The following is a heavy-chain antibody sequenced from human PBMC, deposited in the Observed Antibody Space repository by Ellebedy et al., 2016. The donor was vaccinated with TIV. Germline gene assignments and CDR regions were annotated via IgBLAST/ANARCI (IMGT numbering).Heavy chain of an antibody. CDR3: ATRVWQDPMDV. CDR2: IYDSGRT. J-gene: IGHJ6*02. CDR1: GGSISGTYTSYY. D-gene: IGHD2-21*01. Sequence: SETLSLTXNVSGGSISGTYTSYYWGWIRQPPGKGLEWIGSIYDSGRTHYNPSLKSRVTISVDTSKNQFSLKLSSVTAADTAVYYCATRVWQDPMDVWGQGTTVTVSS. V-gene: IGHV4-39*01.